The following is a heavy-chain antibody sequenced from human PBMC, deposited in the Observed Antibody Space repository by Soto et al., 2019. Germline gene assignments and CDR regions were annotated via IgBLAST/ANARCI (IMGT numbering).Heavy chain of an antibody. CDR1: DASMNRNWCL. CDR2: VFYNGKT. V-gene: IGHV4-30-2*06. J-gene: IGHJ3*01. D-gene: IGHD3-22*01. Sequence: QLQLQESGPGLVKPSETLSLTCAVSDASMNRNWCLWNWIRQSPGKGLEWVGCVFYNGKTQYNPSLKSRLTISVDRSQNQFSLKLTSVTAADTAVYYCARDSYERSPGGLNDGFDVWGQGTMVTVSS. CDR3: ARDSYERSPGGLNDGFDV.